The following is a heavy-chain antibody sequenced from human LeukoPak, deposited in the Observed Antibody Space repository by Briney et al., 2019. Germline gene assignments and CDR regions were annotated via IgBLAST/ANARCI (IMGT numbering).Heavy chain of an antibody. V-gene: IGHV3-33*08. CDR2: IWYDGSNK. CDR3: ARDGSWNHARGFDY. D-gene: IGHD1-14*01. Sequence: GGSLRLSCAASGFTFSSYAMHWVRQAPGKGLEWVAVIWYDGSNKYYADSVKGRFTISRDNSKNTLYLQMNSLRAEDTAVYYCARDGSWNHARGFDYWGQGTLVTVSS. J-gene: IGHJ4*02. CDR1: GFTFSSYA.